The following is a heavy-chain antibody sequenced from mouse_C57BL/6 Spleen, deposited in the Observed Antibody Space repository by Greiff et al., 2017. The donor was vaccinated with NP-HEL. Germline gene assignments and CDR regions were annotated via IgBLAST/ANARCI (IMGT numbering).Heavy chain of an antibody. CDR2: IDPSDSET. J-gene: IGHJ2*01. D-gene: IGHD1-1*01. Sequence: QVQLQQPGAELVRPGSSVKLSCKASGYTFTSYWMHWVKQRPIQGLEWIGNIDPSDSETHYNQKFKDKATLTVDKSSSTAYMQLSSLTSEDSAVYYCAREGFITTVVADYWGQGTTLTVSS. CDR1: GYTFTSYW. CDR3: AREGFITTVVADY. V-gene: IGHV1-52*01.